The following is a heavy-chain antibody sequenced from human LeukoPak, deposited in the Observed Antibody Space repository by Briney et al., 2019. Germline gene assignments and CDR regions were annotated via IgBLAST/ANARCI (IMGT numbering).Heavy chain of an antibody. D-gene: IGHD3-22*01. CDR3: ARAGVCDYSDSSGYHNAAFDI. V-gene: IGHV1-2*02. Sequence: GASVTVSCKASGYTFTDYYMHWVRQAPGQGLEWMGWINPSSGGTNYAQKFQGSVTVTRDTSISTAYMDLSRLRSDDTAVYYCARAGVCDYSDSSGYHNAAFDIWGQGTMVTVSS. CDR2: INPSSGGT. CDR1: GYTFTDYY. J-gene: IGHJ3*02.